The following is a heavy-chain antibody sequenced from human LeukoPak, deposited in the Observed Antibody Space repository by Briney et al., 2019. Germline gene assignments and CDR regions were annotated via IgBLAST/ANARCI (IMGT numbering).Heavy chain of an antibody. CDR1: GFTFSNYD. D-gene: IGHD1-1*01. CDR2: ISGSGGST. CDR3: AKGLGGTWIRHYLDY. V-gene: IGHV3-23*01. J-gene: IGHJ4*02. Sequence: GGSLRLSCAASGFTFSNYDMSWVRQAPGKGLEWVSVISGSGGSTYYADSVKGRFTISRDNSKNTLYVQMNSLRAEDTAVYYCAKGLGGTWIRHYLDYWGQGTLVTVSS.